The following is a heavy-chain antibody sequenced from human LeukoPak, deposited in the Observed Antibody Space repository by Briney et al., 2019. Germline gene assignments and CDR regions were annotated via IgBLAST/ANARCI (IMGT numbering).Heavy chain of an antibody. Sequence: PSETLSLTCAVYGGSFSGYYWSWIRQPPGKGLEWIGEINHSGSTNYNPSLKSRVTISVDTSKNQFSLKLSSVTAADTAVYYCARVALTGTNPFDYWGQGTLVTVSS. J-gene: IGHJ4*02. D-gene: IGHD1-20*01. CDR1: GGSFSGYY. V-gene: IGHV4-34*01. CDR3: ARVALTGTNPFDY. CDR2: INHSGST.